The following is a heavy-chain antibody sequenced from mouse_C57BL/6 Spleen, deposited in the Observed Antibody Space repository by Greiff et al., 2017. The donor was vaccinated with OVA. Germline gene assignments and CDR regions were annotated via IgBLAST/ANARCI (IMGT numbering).Heavy chain of an antibody. CDR3: AIRLLTGTEGYFDV. J-gene: IGHJ1*03. CDR1: GYTFTSYW. Sequence: QVQLQQPGAELVRPGSSVKLSCKASGYTFTSYWMHWVKQRPIQGLEWIGNIDPSDSETHYNQKFKDKATLTVDKSSSTAYMQLSSLTSDDSAVYYCAIRLLTGTEGYFDVWGTGTTVTVSS. CDR2: IDPSDSET. D-gene: IGHD4-1*01. V-gene: IGHV1-52*01.